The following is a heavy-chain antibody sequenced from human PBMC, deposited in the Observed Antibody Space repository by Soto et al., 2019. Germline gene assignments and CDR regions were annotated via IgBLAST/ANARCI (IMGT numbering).Heavy chain of an antibody. D-gene: IGHD3-22*01. CDR1: GYSFTSYW. J-gene: IGHJ6*02. CDR2: IYPGDSDT. V-gene: IGHV5-51*01. Sequence: GESLKISCKGSGYSFTSYWIGWVRQMPGKGLEWMGIIYPGDSDTRYSPSFQGQVTISADKSISTAYLQWSSLKASDTAMYYCARALYYYDSSGYYPYGMDVWGQGTTVTVS. CDR3: ARALYYYDSSGYYPYGMDV.